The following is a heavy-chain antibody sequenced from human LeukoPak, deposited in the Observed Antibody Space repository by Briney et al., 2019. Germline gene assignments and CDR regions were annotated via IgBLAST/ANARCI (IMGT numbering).Heavy chain of an antibody. J-gene: IGHJ4*02. D-gene: IGHD3-22*01. CDR3: ARVDYDSSGYYPFIDY. CDR1: GFTFSSYS. Sequence: GGSLRLSCAASGFTFSSYSMNWVRQAPGKGLEWVSYISSSSSTIYYADSVKGRFTISRDDAKNSLYLQMNSLRAEDTAVYYCARVDYDSSGYYPFIDYWGQGTLDTVSS. CDR2: ISSSSSTI. V-gene: IGHV3-48*01.